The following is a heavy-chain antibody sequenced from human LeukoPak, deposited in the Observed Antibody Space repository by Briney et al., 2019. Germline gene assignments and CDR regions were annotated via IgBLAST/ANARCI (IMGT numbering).Heavy chain of an antibody. CDR2: INHSGST. D-gene: IGHD1-14*01. CDR3: ARPRAYGRDASNI. Sequence: PSETLSLTCAVYGGSFSGYYWSWIRQPPGKGLEWIGEINHSGSTNYNPSLKSRVTISVDTSKNQFSLKLSSVTAADTAVYYCARPRAYGRDASNIWGQGTMVTVSP. J-gene: IGHJ3*02. V-gene: IGHV4-34*01. CDR1: GGSFSGYY.